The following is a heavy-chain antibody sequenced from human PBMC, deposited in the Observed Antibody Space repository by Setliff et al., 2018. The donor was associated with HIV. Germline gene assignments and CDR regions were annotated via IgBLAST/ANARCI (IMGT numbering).Heavy chain of an antibody. J-gene: IGHJ4*02. Sequence: GASVKVSCKASGYTFTSYGISWVRQAPGQGLEWIGWISAYNGNTNYAQKLQGRVTMTTDTSTSTAYMELRSLRSDDTAVYYCARDFPNILTGYLDYFDYWGQGTLVTVSS. CDR1: GYTFTSYG. D-gene: IGHD3-9*01. CDR2: ISAYNGNT. V-gene: IGHV1-18*01. CDR3: ARDFPNILTGYLDYFDY.